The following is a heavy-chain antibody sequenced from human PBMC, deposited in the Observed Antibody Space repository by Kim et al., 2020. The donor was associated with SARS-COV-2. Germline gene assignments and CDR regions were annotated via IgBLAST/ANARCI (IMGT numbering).Heavy chain of an antibody. CDR3: ARHFPTGNYARGYFDY. J-gene: IGHJ4*02. CDR1: GDSISSSPYY. CDR2: LHYSVST. V-gene: IGHV4-39*01. D-gene: IGHD1-1*01. Sequence: SETLSLTCTVSGDSISSSPYYWGWIRQPPGKALEWIGGLHYSVSTYYSPSHKSQVTISVDTSENQFSLKLSSVTAADTAVYYCARHFPTGNYARGYFDYWGQGTLVTVSS.